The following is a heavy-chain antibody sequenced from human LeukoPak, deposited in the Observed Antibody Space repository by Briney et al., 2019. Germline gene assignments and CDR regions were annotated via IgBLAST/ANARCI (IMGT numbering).Heavy chain of an antibody. D-gene: IGHD5-18*01. Sequence: GRSLRLSCAASGFTFDDYAMHWVRQAPVKGLEWVSGISWNSGSIGYADSVKGRFTISRDNAKNSLYLQMNSLRAEDTALYYCAKDIRDTSYYFDTWGQGTLVTVSS. CDR1: GFTFDDYA. V-gene: IGHV3-9*01. J-gene: IGHJ4*02. CDR3: AKDIRDTSYYFDT. CDR2: ISWNSGSI.